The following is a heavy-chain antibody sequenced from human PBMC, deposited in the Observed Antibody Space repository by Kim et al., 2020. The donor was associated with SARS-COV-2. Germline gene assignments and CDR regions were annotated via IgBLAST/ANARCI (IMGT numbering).Heavy chain of an antibody. D-gene: IGHD6-13*01. V-gene: IGHV3-30*03. CDR3: ARPSSTASTNDY. Sequence: YYDDSVKGRFTISRDNSKNTLYLQMNSLRAEDTAVYYCARPSSTASTNDYWGQGTLVTVSS. J-gene: IGHJ4*02.